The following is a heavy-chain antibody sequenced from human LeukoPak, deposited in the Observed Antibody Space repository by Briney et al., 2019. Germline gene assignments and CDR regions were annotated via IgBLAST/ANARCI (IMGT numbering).Heavy chain of an antibody. CDR3: ASAVADTRNAFDI. V-gene: IGHV3-74*01. Sequence: PGGALRLSFAASVFTFSSYWIHWVRQPHGKGLLWVSRIIGDGSNTNSADSVKGRFTISRDNAKNTLYLQMDSLRAEDTAVYYCASAVADTRNAFDIWGRGTTVTVSS. J-gene: IGHJ3*02. CDR1: VFTFSSYW. D-gene: IGHD6-19*01. CDR2: IIGDGSNT.